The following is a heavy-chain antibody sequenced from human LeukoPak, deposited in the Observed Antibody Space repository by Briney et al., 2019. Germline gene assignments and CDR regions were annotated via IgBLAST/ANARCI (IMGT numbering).Heavy chain of an antibody. CDR2: ISAYNGNT. Sequence: EASVTVSCKASGYTFTSYGISWVRQAPGQGLEWMGWISAYNGNTNYAQKLQGRVTMTTDTSTSTAYMELRSLRSDDTAVYYCARDLRWWQPRYFDYWGQGTLVTVSS. CDR3: ARDLRWWQPRYFDY. V-gene: IGHV1-18*01. D-gene: IGHD2-15*01. CDR1: GYTFTSYG. J-gene: IGHJ4*02.